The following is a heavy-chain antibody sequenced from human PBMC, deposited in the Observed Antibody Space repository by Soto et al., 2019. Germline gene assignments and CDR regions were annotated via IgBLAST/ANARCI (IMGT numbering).Heavy chain of an antibody. V-gene: IGHV1-69*13. CDR2: IMPIFGSA. CDR1: GGTFSTNT. CDR3: ARQFDSDTSGYYYAY. Sequence: SVKVSCKASGGTFSTNTISCVLQSPLQGLEWMGGIMPIFGSANYAQKFQGRVTITADEYTRTVYMELSRLRSEDTAVYYCARQFDSDTSGYYYAYWGQGTLVTVSS. D-gene: IGHD3-22*01. J-gene: IGHJ4*02.